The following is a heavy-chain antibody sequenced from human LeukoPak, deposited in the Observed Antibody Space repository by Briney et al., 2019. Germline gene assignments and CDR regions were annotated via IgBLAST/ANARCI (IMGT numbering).Heavy chain of an antibody. J-gene: IGHJ4*01. V-gene: IGHV3-49*04. D-gene: IGHD4-17*01. CDR3: TRSTTVPGAKYYFDF. Sequence: GRSLRLSCTASGFTFGDFAMAWVRQAPGKGLEWVALVRSKTFGGTTEYAASVKGRFSISRDDSKNIAYLQMSSLKTEDTAVYYCTRSTTVPGAKYYFDFWAQGTLVTVSS. CDR1: GFTFGDFA. CDR2: VRSKTFGGTT.